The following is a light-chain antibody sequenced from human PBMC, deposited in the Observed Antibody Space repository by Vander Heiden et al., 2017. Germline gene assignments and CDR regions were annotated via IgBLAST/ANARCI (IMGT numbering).Light chain of an antibody. CDR1: QSVSSN. Sequence: EIVMTQSPATLSVSPGERATLSCRASQSVSSNLAWYQQKPGQAPRLLIYGASTRATGIPARFSGSRYGTEFTLTISSLQSEDFAVYYCQQNNNWPMWTFGQGTKVEIK. CDR2: GAS. J-gene: IGKJ1*01. V-gene: IGKV3-15*01. CDR3: QQNNNWPMWT.